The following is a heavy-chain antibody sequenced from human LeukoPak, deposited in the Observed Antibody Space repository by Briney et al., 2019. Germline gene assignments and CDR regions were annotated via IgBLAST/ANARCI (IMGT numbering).Heavy chain of an antibody. V-gene: IGHV4-39*01. CDR2: IYYSGST. Sequence: SETLSLTCTVSGGSISSSSYYWGWIRQPPGKGLKWIGSIYYSGSTYYNPSLKSRVTISVDTSKNQFSLKLSSVTAADTAVYYCARLNTVTDVYFDYWGQGTLVTVSS. CDR1: GGSISSSSYY. J-gene: IGHJ4*02. CDR3: ARLNTVTDVYFDY. D-gene: IGHD4-17*01.